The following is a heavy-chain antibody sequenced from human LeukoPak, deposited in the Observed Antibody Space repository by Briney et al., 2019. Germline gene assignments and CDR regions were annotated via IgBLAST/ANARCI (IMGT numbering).Heavy chain of an antibody. CDR2: ISSSGSTI. CDR1: GFTFSSYE. V-gene: IGHV3-48*03. Sequence: GGSLRLSCAASGFTFSSYEMNWVRQAPGKGPEWVSYISSSGSTIYYADSVKGRFTISRDNAKNSLYLQMNSLRAEDTAVYYCARMFQHLTARGDYWGQGTLVTVSS. J-gene: IGHJ4*02. CDR3: ARMFQHLTARGDY. D-gene: IGHD6-13*01.